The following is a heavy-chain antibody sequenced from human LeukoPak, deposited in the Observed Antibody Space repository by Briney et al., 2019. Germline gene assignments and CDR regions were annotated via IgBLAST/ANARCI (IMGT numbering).Heavy chain of an antibody. V-gene: IGHV1-18*01. CDR2: ISAYNGNT. CDR3: ARGIRIAVYYYYGMDV. Sequence: ASVKVSCKASGYTFTSYGISWVRQAPGQGLEWMGWISAYNGNTNYAQKLQGRVTMTTDTSTSTAYMELRSLRSDDTAVYYCARGIRIAVYYYYGMDVWGQGTTVTVSS. CDR1: GYTFTSYG. D-gene: IGHD6-19*01. J-gene: IGHJ6*02.